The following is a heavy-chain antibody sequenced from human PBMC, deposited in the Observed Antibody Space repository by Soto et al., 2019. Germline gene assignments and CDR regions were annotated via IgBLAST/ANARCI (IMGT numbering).Heavy chain of an antibody. V-gene: IGHV3-30*18. Sequence: QVQLVESGGGVVQPGRSLRLSCAASGFTFSSYGMHWVRQAPGKGLEWVAVISYDGSNKYYADSVKGRFTISRDNSNNTLYLQMNSLRAEDTAVYYCAKDSRIVVVTAPYDYWGQGTLVTVSS. CDR2: ISYDGSNK. D-gene: IGHD2-21*02. J-gene: IGHJ4*02. CDR3: AKDSRIVVVTAPYDY. CDR1: GFTFSSYG.